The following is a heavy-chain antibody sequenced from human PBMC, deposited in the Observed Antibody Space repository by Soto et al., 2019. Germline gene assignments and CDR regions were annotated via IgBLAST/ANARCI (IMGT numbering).Heavy chain of an antibody. CDR3: ARGYKQPGAFDI. V-gene: IGHV1-69*13. Sequence: ASVKVSCKASGGTFSSYAISWVRQAPGQGLEWMGGIIPIFGTANYAQKFQGRVTITADESTSTAYMELSSLRSEDTAVYYCARGYKQPGAFDIWGQGTMVTVS. D-gene: IGHD6-13*01. CDR1: GGTFSSYA. J-gene: IGHJ3*02. CDR2: IIPIFGTA.